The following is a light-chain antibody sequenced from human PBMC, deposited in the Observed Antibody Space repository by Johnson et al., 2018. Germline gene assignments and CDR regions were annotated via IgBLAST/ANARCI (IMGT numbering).Light chain of an antibody. CDR1: SSNIGNNY. CDR3: GTVDSSLSAGNV. J-gene: IGLJ1*01. CDR2: ENN. V-gene: IGLV1-51*02. Sequence: QSVLTLPPSVSAAPGQKVTISCSGSSSNIGNNYVSWYQQLPGTAPKLLIYENNKRPSGIPDRFSGSKSGTSATLGITGLQPGYEAGYSCGTVDSSLSAGNVFGTGTKVTVL.